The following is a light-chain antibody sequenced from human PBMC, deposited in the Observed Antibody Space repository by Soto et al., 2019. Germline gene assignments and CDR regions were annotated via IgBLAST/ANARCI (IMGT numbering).Light chain of an antibody. Sequence: EIVLTQSPGSLSLSPGERATLSCRASQSITNNYLAWYQQKPGQAPRLLIYGASSRATGIPDRFSGSGSGTDFALTISRLEPEDFAVYYCQQYGSSPRTFGQRTKVDI. CDR2: GAS. CDR1: QSITNNY. CDR3: QQYGSSPRT. V-gene: IGKV3-20*01. J-gene: IGKJ1*01.